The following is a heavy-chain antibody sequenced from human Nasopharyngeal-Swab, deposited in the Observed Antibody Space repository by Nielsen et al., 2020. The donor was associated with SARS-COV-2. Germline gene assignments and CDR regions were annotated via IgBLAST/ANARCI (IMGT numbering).Heavy chain of an antibody. V-gene: IGHV3-30*18. Sequence: GGSLRLSCAASGFTFSSSGMDWVRQAPGKGLEWVAVISYDGSNKYYADSVKGRFTISRDNSKNTLYLQMNSLRAEDTAVYYCAKMGSYHDFFDYWGQGTLVTVSS. CDR2: ISYDGSNK. J-gene: IGHJ4*02. D-gene: IGHD1-26*01. CDR1: GFTFSSSG. CDR3: AKMGSYHDFFDY.